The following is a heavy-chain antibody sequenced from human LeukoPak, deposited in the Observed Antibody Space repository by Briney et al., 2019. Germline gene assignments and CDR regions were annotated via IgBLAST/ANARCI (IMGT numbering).Heavy chain of an antibody. D-gene: IGHD6-19*01. CDR3: ARVENIAVAGTDY. J-gene: IGHJ4*02. CDR1: GFTFSSYS. V-gene: IGHV3-21*01. CDR2: ISSSISDI. Sequence: GGSLRLSCAASGFTFSSYSMNWVPEAPGKGLEWVSSISSSISDIYNADSVKGRFTTSRDNAKNSLYLQMNSLRAEDTAVYYCARVENIAVAGTDYWGQGTLVTVSS.